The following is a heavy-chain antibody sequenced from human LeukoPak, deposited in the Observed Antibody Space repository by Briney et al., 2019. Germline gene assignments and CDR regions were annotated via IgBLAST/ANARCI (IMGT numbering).Heavy chain of an antibody. Sequence: GGSLRLSCAASGFTFSSYSMNWVRQAPGKGLEWVSYISSSSSTIYYADSVKGRFTISRDNAKNSLYLQMNSLRAEDTAVYYCARDGDSSGYYEKTFDYWGQGTLVTVSS. CDR1: GFTFSSYS. J-gene: IGHJ4*02. CDR2: ISSSSSTI. V-gene: IGHV3-48*04. D-gene: IGHD3-22*01. CDR3: ARDGDSSGYYEKTFDY.